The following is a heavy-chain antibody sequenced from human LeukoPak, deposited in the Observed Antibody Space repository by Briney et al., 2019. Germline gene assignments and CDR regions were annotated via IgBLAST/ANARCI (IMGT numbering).Heavy chain of an antibody. CDR3: ARTTTVVTPWADNDH. CDR2: INTIFGTA. J-gene: IGHJ4*02. Sequence: ASVKVSCKASGGTFSSSAISWVRQAPGQGLEWMGEINTIFGTAKYAQKFQGRVTITADESTSTAYMELSSLRSEDTAVYYCARTTTVVTPWADNDHWGQGTLVTVSS. V-gene: IGHV1-69*13. D-gene: IGHD4-23*01. CDR1: GGTFSSSA.